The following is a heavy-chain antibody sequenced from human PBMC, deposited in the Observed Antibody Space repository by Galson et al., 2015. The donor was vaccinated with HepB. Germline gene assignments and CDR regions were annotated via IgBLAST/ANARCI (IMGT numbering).Heavy chain of an antibody. J-gene: IGHJ6*02. CDR1: GGSINYYY. V-gene: IGHV4-59*08. D-gene: IGHD2-15*01. Sequence: TLSLTCTVSGGSINYYYWSWIRQSPGRGLEWIGYISDSGNTNYHPSLKSRVTISLDTSKNHFSLKLRSVTAADTAVYYCARHVGESGSYGMDVWGQGTTVSVSS. CDR3: ARHVGESGSYGMDV. CDR2: ISDSGNT.